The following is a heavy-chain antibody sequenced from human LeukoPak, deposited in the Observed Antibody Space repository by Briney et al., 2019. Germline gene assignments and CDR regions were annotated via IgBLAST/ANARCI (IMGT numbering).Heavy chain of an antibody. Sequence: GASVKVSCKASGYTFTSYGISWVRQAPVQGLEWMGWINPNSGGTNYAQKFQGRVTMTRDTSISTAYMELSRLRSDDTAVYYCAGGPRSYDFWSGYYSNDYWGQGTLVTVSS. J-gene: IGHJ4*02. V-gene: IGHV1-2*02. CDR1: GYTFTSYG. D-gene: IGHD3-3*01. CDR2: INPNSGGT. CDR3: AGGPRSYDFWSGYYSNDY.